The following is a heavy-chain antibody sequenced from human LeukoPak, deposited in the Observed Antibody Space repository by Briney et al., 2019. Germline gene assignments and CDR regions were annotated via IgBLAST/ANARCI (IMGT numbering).Heavy chain of an antibody. CDR2: IYYNGGT. D-gene: IGHD5-18*01. CDR3: ARAGGVDTAMDANFDY. V-gene: IGHV4-59*01. J-gene: IGHJ4*02. Sequence: SSETLSLTCTVSGGSISSYYWSWIRQPPGKGLEWIGYIYYNGGTNYNPSLRSRVTISVDTSKNHFSLRLSSVTAADTAMYYCARAGGVDTAMDANFDYWGQGTLGTVSS. CDR1: GGSISSYY.